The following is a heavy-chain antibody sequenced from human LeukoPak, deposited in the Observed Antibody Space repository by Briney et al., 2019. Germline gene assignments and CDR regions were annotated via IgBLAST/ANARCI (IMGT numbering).Heavy chain of an antibody. CDR3: ARDHPSGAVAGPGDY. Sequence: PGGSLRLSCAASGFTFSSYSMNWVRQAPGKGLEWVSYISSSSSTIYYADSVKGRFTISRDNAKNSLYLQMNSLRAEDTAVYYCARDHPSGAVAGPGDYWGQGTLVTVSS. J-gene: IGHJ4*02. V-gene: IGHV3-48*01. CDR1: GFTFSSYS. D-gene: IGHD6-19*01. CDR2: ISSSSSTI.